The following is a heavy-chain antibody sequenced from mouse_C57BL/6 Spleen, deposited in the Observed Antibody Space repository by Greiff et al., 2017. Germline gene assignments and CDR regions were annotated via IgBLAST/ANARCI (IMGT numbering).Heavy chain of an antibody. Sequence: VQLQQSGPGLVQPSQSLSITCTVSGFSFTRYGVHWVRPSPGKGLEWLGVIWKDGSTDYNAAFMSRLSITKAHSKCQVFFKMNSLQSDDTAIYYYAKNGASSGPYWCWGQGTTLTVSS. CDR2: IWKDGST. J-gene: IGHJ2*01. CDR3: AKNGASSGPYWC. D-gene: IGHD3-2*02. V-gene: IGHV2-5*01. CDR1: GFSFTRYG.